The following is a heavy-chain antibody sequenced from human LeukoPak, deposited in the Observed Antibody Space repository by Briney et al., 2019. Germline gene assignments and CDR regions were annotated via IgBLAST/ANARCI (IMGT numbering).Heavy chain of an antibody. CDR3: AREGGDYGDYSFDY. V-gene: IGHV4-39*07. D-gene: IGHD4-17*01. CDR1: GGSISSSSYY. CDR2: IYYTGST. Sequence: SETLSLTCTVSGGSISSSSYYWGWIRQPPGKGLVWIGSIYYTGSTNYNPSLKSRVTISVDTSKNQFSLKLSSVTAADTAVYYCAREGGDYGDYSFDYWGQGTLVTVSS. J-gene: IGHJ4*02.